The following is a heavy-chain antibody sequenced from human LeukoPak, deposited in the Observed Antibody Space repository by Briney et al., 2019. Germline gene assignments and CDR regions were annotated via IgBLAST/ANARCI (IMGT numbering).Heavy chain of an antibody. CDR3: AKARTYYDILTGYPEGNY. D-gene: IGHD3-9*01. V-gene: IGHV3-30*18. J-gene: IGHJ4*02. CDR1: GFTFSSYG. Sequence: GGSLRLSCAASGFTFSSYGMHWVRQAPGKGLEWVAVISYDGSNKYYADSVKGRFTISRDNSKNTLYLQMNSLRAEDTAVYYCAKARTYYDILTGYPEGNYWGQGTLVTVSS. CDR2: ISYDGSNK.